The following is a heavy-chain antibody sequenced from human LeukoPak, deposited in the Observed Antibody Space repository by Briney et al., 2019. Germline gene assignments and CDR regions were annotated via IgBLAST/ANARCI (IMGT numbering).Heavy chain of an antibody. Sequence: ASVKVSCKASGYTFTSCYIHWVRQAPGQGLEYMGIIRPSGSTAYAQKFQGRVTMTRDTSTSAVYMELSSLRSEDTAVYYCAREGPETYNFDFWGQRTQVTVSS. CDR2: IRPSGST. CDR3: AREGPETYNFDF. D-gene: IGHD5-18*01. J-gene: IGHJ4*02. CDR1: GYTFTSCY. V-gene: IGHV1-46*01.